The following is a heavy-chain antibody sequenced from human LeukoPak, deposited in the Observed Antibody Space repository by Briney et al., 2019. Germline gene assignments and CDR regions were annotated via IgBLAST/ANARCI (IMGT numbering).Heavy chain of an antibody. CDR2: IYYSGST. J-gene: IGHJ3*02. V-gene: IGHV4-39*01. CDR3: ATRHPDGAFDI. Sequence: SETLSLTCTVSGGSISSSSYYWGWIRQPPGKGLEWIGGIYYSGSTYYNPSLKSRVTISVDTSKNQFSLKLSSVTAADTAVYYCATRHPDGAFDIWGQGTMVTVSS. CDR1: GGSISSSSYY.